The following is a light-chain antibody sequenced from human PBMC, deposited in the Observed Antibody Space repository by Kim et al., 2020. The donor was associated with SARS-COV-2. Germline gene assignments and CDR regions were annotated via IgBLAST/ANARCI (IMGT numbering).Light chain of an antibody. V-gene: IGKV1-5*01. CDR1: HNIGSW. J-gene: IGKJ2*01. CDR2: DAS. Sequence: SAPVGDRVTITCRASHNIGSWLAWYQQKPGKAPKLLIYDASSLQSGVPSSFSGSGSGTEFTLTISSLQPDDFATYYCQQYETYPYTFGQGTKLEI. CDR3: QQYETYPYT.